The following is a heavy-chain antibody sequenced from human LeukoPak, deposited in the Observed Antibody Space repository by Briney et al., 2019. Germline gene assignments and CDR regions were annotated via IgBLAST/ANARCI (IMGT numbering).Heavy chain of an antibody. J-gene: IGHJ4*02. Sequence: GASVKVSCKASGYTFTSYAMHWVRQAPGQRLEWMGWINAGNGNTKYSQEFQGRVTITRDTSASTAYMELSSLRSEDMAVYYCARDYCGSGSFLFDYWGQGTLVTVSS. D-gene: IGHD3-10*01. CDR2: INAGNGNT. CDR1: GYTFTSYA. CDR3: ARDYCGSGSFLFDY. V-gene: IGHV1-3*03.